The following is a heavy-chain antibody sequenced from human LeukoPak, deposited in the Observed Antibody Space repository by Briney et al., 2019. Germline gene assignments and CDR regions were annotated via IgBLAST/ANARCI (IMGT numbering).Heavy chain of an antibody. CDR3: AREGGGDYAHAFDI. Sequence: GGSLRLSCAASGFTFSSYSMNWVRQAPGKGLEWVSSISSSSSYIYYADSVKGRFTISRDNAKNSLYLQMNSLRAEDTAVYYCAREGGGDYAHAFDIWGQGTMVTVSS. J-gene: IGHJ3*02. V-gene: IGHV3-21*01. CDR1: GFTFSSYS. CDR2: ISSSSSYI. D-gene: IGHD4-17*01.